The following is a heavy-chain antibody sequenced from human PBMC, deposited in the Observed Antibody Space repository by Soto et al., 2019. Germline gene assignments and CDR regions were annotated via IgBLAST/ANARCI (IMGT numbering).Heavy chain of an antibody. CDR2: TYYRSKWYN. Sequence: SQTLSLTCAISGDSVSSNSAAWNWIRQPPSRGLEWLGRTYYRSKWYNDYAVSVKSRITINPDTSKNQFSLQLNSVTPEDTAVYYCARGGNWNPGLNDYWGQGTLVTVSS. D-gene: IGHD1-1*01. CDR3: ARGGNWNPGLNDY. J-gene: IGHJ4*02. CDR1: GDSVSSNSAA. V-gene: IGHV6-1*01.